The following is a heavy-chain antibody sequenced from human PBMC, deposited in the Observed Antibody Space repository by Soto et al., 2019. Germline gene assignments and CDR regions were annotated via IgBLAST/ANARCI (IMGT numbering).Heavy chain of an antibody. CDR3: ARELQGLYYFDF. CDR2: INAGNGDT. J-gene: IGHJ4*02. V-gene: IGHV1-3*01. CDR1: GYIFTSYA. D-gene: IGHD4-4*01. Sequence: ASVKVSCKTSGYIFTSYAMHWVRQAPGQRLEWMGWINAGNGDTKYSQKFQGRVTITRDTSANTAFMELSSLRSGDTAIYYCARELQGLYYFDFWGQGTLVTVSS.